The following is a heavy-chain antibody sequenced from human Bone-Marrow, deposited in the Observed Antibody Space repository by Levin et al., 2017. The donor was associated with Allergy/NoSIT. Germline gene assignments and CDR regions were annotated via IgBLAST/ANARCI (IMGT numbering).Heavy chain of an antibody. CDR3: ASTLYDILTGLYGVAV. D-gene: IGHD3-9*01. V-gene: IGHV3-74*01. J-gene: IGHJ6*02. Sequence: ASETLSLTCAASGFTFSSFWMHWVRQVPGKGLVWVSRIDNDGTVTEYADSVKGRFTISRDNAKNTLYLQMNSLRAEDTAVYYCASTLYDILTGLYGVAVWGQGTTVTVAS. CDR1: GFTFSSFW. CDR2: IDNDGTVT.